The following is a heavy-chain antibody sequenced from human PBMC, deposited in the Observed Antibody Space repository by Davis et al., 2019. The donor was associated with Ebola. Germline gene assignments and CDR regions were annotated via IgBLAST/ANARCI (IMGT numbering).Heavy chain of an antibody. D-gene: IGHD3-9*01. J-gene: IGHJ6*04. V-gene: IGHV3-33*01. CDR3: ARDHHPKYYDILSYYGMDV. CDR1: GFTFSSYG. CDR2: IWYDGSNK. Sequence: GESLKISCAASGFTFSSYGMHWVRQAPGKGLEWVAVIWYDGSNKYYADSVKGRFTISRDNSKNTLYLQMNSLRAEDTAVYYCARDHHPKYYDILSYYGMDVWGKGTTVTVSS.